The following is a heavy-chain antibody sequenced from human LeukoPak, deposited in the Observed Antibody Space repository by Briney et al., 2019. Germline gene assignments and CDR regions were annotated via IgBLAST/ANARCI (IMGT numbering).Heavy chain of an antibody. V-gene: IGHV6-1*01. Sequence: SQTLSLTCAISGDSVSSNSAAWNWIRQSPSRGLEWLGRTYYRSNWYNDYAVSVKSRIGINPDTSKNQFSLQLNSVTPEDTAVYYCARMLFYSGYAYVDYWGQGTLVTVSS. CDR2: TYYRSNWYN. J-gene: IGHJ4*02. D-gene: IGHD5-12*01. CDR1: GDSVSSNSAA. CDR3: ARMLFYSGYAYVDY.